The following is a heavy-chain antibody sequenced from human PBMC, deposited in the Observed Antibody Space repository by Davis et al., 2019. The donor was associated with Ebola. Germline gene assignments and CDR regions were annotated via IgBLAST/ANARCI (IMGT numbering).Heavy chain of an antibody. J-gene: IGHJ4*02. V-gene: IGHV3-7*01. CDR1: GFTVSSNY. CDR3: AKELDGITIFGAPLDY. CDR2: IKKDGIQK. Sequence: GGSLRLSCAASGFTVSSNYMSWVRQAPGKGLEWVATIKKDGIQKYYVDSVKGRFTISRDNSKNTLYLQMNSLRAEDTAVYYCAKELDGITIFGAPLDYWGQGTLVTVSS. D-gene: IGHD3-3*01.